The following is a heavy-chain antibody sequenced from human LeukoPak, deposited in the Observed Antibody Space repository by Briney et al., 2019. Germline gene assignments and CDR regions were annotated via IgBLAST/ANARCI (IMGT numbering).Heavy chain of an antibody. J-gene: IGHJ4*02. CDR3: ARGRWQLWSAFDY. V-gene: IGHV4-39*07. D-gene: IGHD5-18*01. Sequence: SETLSLTCTVSGGSISSSSYYWGWIRQPPGKGLEWIGSIYYSGSTYYNPSLKSRVTISVDTSKNQFSLKLSSVTAADTAVYYCARGRWQLWSAFDYWGQGTLVTVSS. CDR1: GGSISSSSYY. CDR2: IYYSGST.